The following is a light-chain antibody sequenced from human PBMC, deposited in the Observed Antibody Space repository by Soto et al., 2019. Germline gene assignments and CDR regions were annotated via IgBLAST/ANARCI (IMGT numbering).Light chain of an antibody. V-gene: IGLV4-69*01. CDR3: HAWDTGIGVV. J-gene: IGLJ2*01. CDR2: VNSDGSH. Sequence: QSVLTQSPSASASLGASVKLTCTLSSRHSDYAIVWHQQQPEKGPRYLMKVNSDGSHNKGDGIPHRFSGSSSGAERYLTISSLQSEDEGDYFCHAWDTGIGVVFGGGTKLTVL. CDR1: SRHSDYA.